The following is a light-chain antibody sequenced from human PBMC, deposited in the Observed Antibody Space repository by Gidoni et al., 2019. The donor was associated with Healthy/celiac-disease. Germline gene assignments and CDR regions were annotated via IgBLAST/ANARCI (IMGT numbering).Light chain of an antibody. Sequence: IVLTPSPGTLPLSPGERATLSCRASQSVSSHYLPWYQQKPRHAPRLLIYGASSSATGIPDLSSGSGSATDFTLTSSRLDHEDFAVYYWQQYGSSLYTFGQGTKLEIK. J-gene: IGKJ2*01. V-gene: IGKV3-20*01. CDR3: QQYGSSLYT. CDR1: QSVSSHY. CDR2: GAS.